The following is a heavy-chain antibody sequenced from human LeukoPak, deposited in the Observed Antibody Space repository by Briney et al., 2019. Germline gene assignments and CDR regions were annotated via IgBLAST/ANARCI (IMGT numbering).Heavy chain of an antibody. J-gene: IGHJ4*02. CDR1: GFSFSNYA. CDR3: AKSSYYDASGYYREYYFDS. Sequence: PGGSLRLSCVPSGFSFSNYAMSWVRHAPGKGLEWVSNLSGSGGSTHYVDSVKGRFTISRDKTKNTLYLQMNSLRADDTAVYYCAKSSYYDASGYYREYYFDSWGQVTLVTVSS. V-gene: IGHV3-23*01. D-gene: IGHD3-22*01. CDR2: LSGSGGST.